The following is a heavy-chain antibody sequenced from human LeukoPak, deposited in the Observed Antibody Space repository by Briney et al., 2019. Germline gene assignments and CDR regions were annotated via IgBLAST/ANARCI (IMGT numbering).Heavy chain of an antibody. Sequence: SETLSLTCTVSGGSISSSSYYWGWIRQPPGKGLEWIGSIYYSGSTYYNPSLKSRVTISVDTSKNQFSLKLSSVTAAHTAVYYCASRWVMVRGVISGYDYWGQGTLVTVSS. J-gene: IGHJ4*02. CDR2: IYYSGST. CDR3: ASRWVMVRGVISGYDY. CDR1: GGSISSSSYY. D-gene: IGHD3-10*01. V-gene: IGHV4-39*07.